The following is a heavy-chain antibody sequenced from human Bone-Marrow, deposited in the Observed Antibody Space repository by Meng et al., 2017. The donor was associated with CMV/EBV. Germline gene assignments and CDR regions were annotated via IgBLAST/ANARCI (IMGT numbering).Heavy chain of an antibody. J-gene: IGHJ4*02. Sequence: ASVKVSCKASGSTFSVYYTHWVRQAPGQGLEWMGWINPNSGGTNYAQKFQGRVTMTRDTSITTAYMELTRLRSDDTAVYYCARGWYCSSTSCSTFDYWGQGTLVTVSS. V-gene: IGHV1-2*02. CDR3: ARGWYCSSTSCSTFDY. CDR1: GSTFSVYY. D-gene: IGHD2-2*02. CDR2: INPNSGGT.